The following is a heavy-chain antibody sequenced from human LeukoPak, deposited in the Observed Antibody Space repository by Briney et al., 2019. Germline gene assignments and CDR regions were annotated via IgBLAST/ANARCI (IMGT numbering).Heavy chain of an antibody. Sequence: RASVKVSCKASGYTCTSYYMHWVRQAPGQWLEWMGIINPSGGSTSYAQKFQGRVTRTRDTSTSTVYMELSSLRSKDTAVYYCAREGVRYYDSSGYYTYWGQGTLVTVSS. V-gene: IGHV1-46*01. CDR3: AREGVRYYDSSGYYTY. CDR1: GYTCTSYY. D-gene: IGHD3-22*01. CDR2: INPSGGST. J-gene: IGHJ4*02.